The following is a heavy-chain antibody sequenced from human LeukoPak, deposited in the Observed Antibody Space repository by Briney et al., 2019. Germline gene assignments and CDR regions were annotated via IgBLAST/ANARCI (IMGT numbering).Heavy chain of an antibody. D-gene: IGHD2-2*01. CDR2: IYYSGSS. J-gene: IGHJ4*02. V-gene: IGHV4-59*12. Sequence: KPSETLSLTCNVSGGSISGYHWSWIRQPPGKGLEWLGYIYYSGSSNYNPSLKSRVTISVDKSKNQFSLKLSSVTAADTAVYYCASTVVPAATFDYWGQGTLVTVSS. CDR1: GGSISGYH. CDR3: ASTVVPAATFDY.